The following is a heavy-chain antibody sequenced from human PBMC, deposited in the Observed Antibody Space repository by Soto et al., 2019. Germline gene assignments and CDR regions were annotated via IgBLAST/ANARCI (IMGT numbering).Heavy chain of an antibody. CDR2: IYYSGST. J-gene: IGHJ6*02. CDR3: ARDGSDGANYYGSGSYYYYYGMDV. D-gene: IGHD3-10*01. CDR1: GGSISSYY. V-gene: IGHV4-59*01. Sequence: PSETLSLTCTVSGGSISSYYWSWIRQPPGKGLEWIGYIYYSGSTNYNPSLKSRVTISVDTSKNQFSLKLSSVTAADTAAYYCARDGSDGANYYGSGSYYYYYGMDVWGQGTTVTVSS.